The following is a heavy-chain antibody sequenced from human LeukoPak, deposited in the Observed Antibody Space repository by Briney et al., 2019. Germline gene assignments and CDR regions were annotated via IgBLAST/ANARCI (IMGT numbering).Heavy chain of an antibody. V-gene: IGHV4-34*01. Sequence: SETLSLTCVVYGGSSSGDYWSWVRQPPGRGLEWIGEINHSVRTNYNPSLKSRVTISVDTSKNQFSLKLSSVTAADTAVYYCAREGFGELSHFDYWGQGTLVTVSS. CDR1: GGSSSGDY. CDR2: INHSVRT. D-gene: IGHD3-10*01. CDR3: AREGFGELSHFDY. J-gene: IGHJ4*02.